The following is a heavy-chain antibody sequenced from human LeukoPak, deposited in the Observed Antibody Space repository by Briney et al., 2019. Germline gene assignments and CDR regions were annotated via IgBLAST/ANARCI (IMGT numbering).Heavy chain of an antibody. J-gene: IGHJ6*02. Sequence: GGSLRLSCAASGFTFNNYAMNWVRQAPGKGLEWVSSISSSSSYIYYADSVKGRFTISRDNAKNSLYLQMNSLRAEDTAVYYCARDWGYYYYYGMDVWGQGTTVTVSS. CDR3: ARDWGYYYYYGMDV. CDR1: GFTFNNYA. D-gene: IGHD3-16*01. CDR2: ISSSSSYI. V-gene: IGHV3-21*01.